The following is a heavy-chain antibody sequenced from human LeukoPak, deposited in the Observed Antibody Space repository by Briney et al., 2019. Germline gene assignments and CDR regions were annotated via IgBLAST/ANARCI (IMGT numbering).Heavy chain of an antibody. J-gene: IGHJ4*02. Sequence: GASVKVSCKASGYTFTGYYMHWVRQAPGQGLEWMGRINPNSGGTNYAQKFQGRVTMTMDTSISTAYMELSRLRSDDTAVYHCARAWYYYDSSGYYQIDYWGQGTLVTVSS. CDR1: GYTFTGYY. CDR3: ARAWYYYDSSGYYQIDY. CDR2: INPNSGGT. D-gene: IGHD3-22*01. V-gene: IGHV1-2*06.